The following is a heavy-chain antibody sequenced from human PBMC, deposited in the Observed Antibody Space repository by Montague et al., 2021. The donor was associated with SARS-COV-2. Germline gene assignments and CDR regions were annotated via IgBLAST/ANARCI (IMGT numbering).Heavy chain of an antibody. CDR2: ISSSSSYI. CDR3: ARDLGAANWGVYYGMDV. J-gene: IGHJ6*02. V-gene: IGHV3-21*01. CDR1: GFTFSSYS. D-gene: IGHD1-26*01. Sequence: SLRLSCAASGFTFSSYSMNWVRQAPGKGLEWVSSISSSSSYIYYADSVKGRFTISRDNAKNSLYLQMNSLRAEDTAVYYCARDLGAANWGVYYGMDVWGQGTPVTVSS.